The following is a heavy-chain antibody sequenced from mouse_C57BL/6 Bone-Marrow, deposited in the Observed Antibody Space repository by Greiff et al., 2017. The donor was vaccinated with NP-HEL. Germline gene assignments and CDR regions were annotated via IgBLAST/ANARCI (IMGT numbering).Heavy chain of an antibody. J-gene: IGHJ4*01. CDR2: IRNKANGYTT. Sequence: DVMLVESGGGLVQPGGSLSLSCAASGFTFTDYYMSWVRQPPGKALEWLGFIRNKANGYTTEYSASVKGRFTISRDNSQSILYLQMNALRAEDSATYYCARRYYGSSLYYAMDYWGQGTSVTVSS. CDR1: GFTFTDYY. CDR3: ARRYYGSSLYYAMDY. V-gene: IGHV7-3*01. D-gene: IGHD1-1*01.